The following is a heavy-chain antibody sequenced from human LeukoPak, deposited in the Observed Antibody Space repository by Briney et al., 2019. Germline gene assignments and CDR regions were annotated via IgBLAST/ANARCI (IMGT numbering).Heavy chain of an antibody. CDR1: GFTFSNAW. CDR3: TTAMYYGSGSYYGINWFDP. J-gene: IGHJ5*02. V-gene: IGHV3-15*01. Sequence: GGSLRLSCAASGFTFSNAWMSWVRQAPGKGLEWVGRIKSKTDGGTTDYAAPVKGRFTISRDDSKNQLYLQMNSLKTEDTAVYYCTTAMYYGSGSYYGINWFDPWGQGTLVTVSS. CDR2: IKSKTDGGTT. D-gene: IGHD3-10*01.